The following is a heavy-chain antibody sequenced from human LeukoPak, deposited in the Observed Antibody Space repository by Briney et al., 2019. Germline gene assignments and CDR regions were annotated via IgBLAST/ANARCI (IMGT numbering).Heavy chain of an antibody. J-gene: IGHJ2*01. CDR3: ARDYGDRYWYFDL. CDR2: IYHSGST. CDR1: GGSISSSNW. V-gene: IGHV4-4*02. D-gene: IGHD4-17*01. Sequence: PSGTLSLTCAVSGGSISSSNWRSWVRQPPGKGLEWIGEIYHSGSTNYNPSLKSRVTISVDKSKNQFSLKLSSVTAADTAVYYCARDYGDRYWYFDLWGRGTLVTVSS.